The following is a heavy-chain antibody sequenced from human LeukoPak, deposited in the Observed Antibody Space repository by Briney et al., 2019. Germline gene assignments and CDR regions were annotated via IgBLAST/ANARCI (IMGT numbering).Heavy chain of an antibody. V-gene: IGHV4-38-2*02. Sequence: PSETLSLTCTVSGSSINSAYYWGWIRQPPGKGLEWIGTIYPSESTSYNPSLKSRVTISLDTSKNQFTLKLSSVTAADTAVYYCAREGVLRYFDWLLYPNYFDYWGQGTLVTVSS. CDR2: IYPSEST. CDR3: AREGVLRYFDWLLYPNYFDY. CDR1: GSSINSAYY. J-gene: IGHJ4*02. D-gene: IGHD3-9*01.